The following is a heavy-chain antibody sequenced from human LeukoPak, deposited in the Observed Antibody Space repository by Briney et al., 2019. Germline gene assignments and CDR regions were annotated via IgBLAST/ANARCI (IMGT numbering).Heavy chain of an antibody. J-gene: IGHJ6*02. V-gene: IGHV3-53*04. D-gene: IGHD2-21*01. CDR3: ASDIPQSYYYGMDV. CDR1: GFTVSSNY. Sequence: GGSLRLSCAASGFTVSSNYMSWVRQAPGKGLESVSVIYSGGSTYYADSVKGRFTISRHNSKNTLYLQMNSLRAEDTAVYYCASDIPQSYYYGMDVWGQGTTVTVSS. CDR2: IYSGGST.